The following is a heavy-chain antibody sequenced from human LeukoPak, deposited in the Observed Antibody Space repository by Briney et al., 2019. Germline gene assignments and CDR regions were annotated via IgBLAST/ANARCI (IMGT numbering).Heavy chain of an antibody. J-gene: IGHJ4*02. CDR2: ISGSGSST. V-gene: IGHV3-23*01. CDR1: GFSFSNYA. D-gene: IGHD3-10*01. CDR3: AKDRLLWFGELTPPN. Sequence: GGSLRLSCTVSGFSFSNYAMSWVRQTPGKGLEWVAAISGSGSSTYYADSVKGRFTISRDNSKNMSHLQMNSLRAEDTAVYYCAKDRLLWFGELTPPNWGQGTLVTVSS.